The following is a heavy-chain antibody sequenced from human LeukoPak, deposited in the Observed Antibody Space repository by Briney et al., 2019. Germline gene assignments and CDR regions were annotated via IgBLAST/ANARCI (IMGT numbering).Heavy chain of an antibody. CDR3: ARDDFWSGYPKIYYYYGWTS. D-gene: IGHD3-3*01. J-gene: IGHJ6*02. CDR1: GGSFSGYY. V-gene: IGHV4-34*01. Sequence: SETLSLTCAVYGGSFSGYYWSWIRQPPGKGLEWIGEINHSGSTNYNPSLKSRVTMSVDTSKNQFSLKLSSVTAADTAVYYCARDDFWSGYPKIYYYYGWTSGAKGPRSPSP. CDR2: INHSGST.